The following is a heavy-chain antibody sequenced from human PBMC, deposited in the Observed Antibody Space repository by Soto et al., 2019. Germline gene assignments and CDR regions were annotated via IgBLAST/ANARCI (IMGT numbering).Heavy chain of an antibody. CDR1: GFTFSSYS. D-gene: IGHD6-13*01. CDR3: ARYKQQRYYYYYGMDV. V-gene: IGHV3-48*02. Sequence: GGSLRLSCAASGFTFSSYSMNWVRQAPGKGLEWVSYISSSSSTIYYADSVKGRFTISRDNAKNSLYLQMNSLRDEDTAVYYCARYKQQRYYYYYGMDVWGQGTTVTVSS. J-gene: IGHJ6*02. CDR2: ISSSSSTI.